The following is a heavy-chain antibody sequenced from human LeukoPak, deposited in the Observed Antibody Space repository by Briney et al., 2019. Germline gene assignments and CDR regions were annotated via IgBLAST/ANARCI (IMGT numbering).Heavy chain of an antibody. D-gene: IGHD6-13*01. CDR2: IFAGDSLT. CDR3: ARRNSSSWYGIDAFDT. Sequence: GESLQFFQKGTGYSSTSYWIGGGRQMPGKGQEKLGIIFAGDSLTRYSPSCQGEVSISADKSISTAYLQWSSLKASDTAMYYCARRNSSSWYGIDAFDTSGQRTMVTVSS. CDR1: GYSSTSYW. J-gene: IGHJ3*02. V-gene: IGHV5-51*01.